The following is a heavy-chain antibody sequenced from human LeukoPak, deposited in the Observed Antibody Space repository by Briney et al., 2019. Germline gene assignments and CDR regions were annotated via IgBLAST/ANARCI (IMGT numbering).Heavy chain of an antibody. J-gene: IGHJ4*02. V-gene: IGHV4-34*01. CDR1: GGSFGGYY. CDR3: ARLAPMVRGAIPYYFDY. CDR2: INHSGST. D-gene: IGHD3-10*01. Sequence: SETLSLTCAVYGGSFGGYYWSWIRQPPGKGLEWIGEINHSGSTNYNPSLKSRVTISVDTSKNQFSLKLSSVTAADTAVYYCARLAPMVRGAIPYYFDYWGQGTLVTVSS.